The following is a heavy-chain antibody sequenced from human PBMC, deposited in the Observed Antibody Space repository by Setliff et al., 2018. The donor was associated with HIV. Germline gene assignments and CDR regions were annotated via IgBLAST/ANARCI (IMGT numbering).Heavy chain of an antibody. CDR1: GGSITRSSYY. CDR2: MHYSGST. D-gene: IGHD3-10*01. J-gene: IGHJ4*02. V-gene: IGHV4-39*01. CDR3: AGGGVWFGELYFDY. Sequence: SETLSLTCTVSGGSITRSSYYWGWIRQPPGKGLEWIGSMHYSGSTNYNRSLKSRVTISVDTSKNQLSLKLSSVTAADTAVYYCAGGGVWFGELYFDYWGQGTLVTVSS.